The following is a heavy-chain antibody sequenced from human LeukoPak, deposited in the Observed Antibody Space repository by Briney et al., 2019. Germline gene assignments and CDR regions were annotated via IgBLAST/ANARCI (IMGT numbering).Heavy chain of an antibody. CDR1: GGSISSSTYY. CDR2: IYYSGST. V-gene: IGHV4-39*01. D-gene: IGHD3-22*01. J-gene: IGHJ1*01. CDR3: ARTYYYASSGVQYFQH. Sequence: PSETLSLTCTVSGGSISSSTYYWGWIRQPPGKGLEWIGNIYYSGSTYYNPSLKSRVTISVDTSKNQFSLKLSSVTAADTAVYYCARTYYYASSGVQYFQHWGQGNLVTVSS.